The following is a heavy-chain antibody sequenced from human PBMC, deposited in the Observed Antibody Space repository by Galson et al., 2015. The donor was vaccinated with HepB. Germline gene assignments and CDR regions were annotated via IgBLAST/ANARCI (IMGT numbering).Heavy chain of an antibody. CDR3: ARPALSDYDFWSGYYTEIYYGMDV. V-gene: IGHV3-33*01. J-gene: IGHJ6*02. D-gene: IGHD3-3*01. Sequence: SLRLSCAASGFTFSSYGMHWVRQAPGKGLEWVAVIWYDGSNKYYADSVKGRFTISRDNSKNTLYLQMNSLRAEDTAVYYCARPALSDYDFWSGYYTEIYYGMDVWGQGTTVTVSS. CDR2: IWYDGSNK. CDR1: GFTFSSYG.